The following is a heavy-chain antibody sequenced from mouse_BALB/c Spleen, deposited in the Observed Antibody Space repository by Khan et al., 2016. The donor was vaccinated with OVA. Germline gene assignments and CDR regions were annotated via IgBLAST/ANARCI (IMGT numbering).Heavy chain of an antibody. Sequence: EVQLVESGGGLVKPGGSLKVSCAASGFTFSNYALSWVRHTPEKRLEWVASISSGGTTYYPDSVKGRFTISRDDAMNILFLQMSSLRSEDTAMYYCARDYWFVYWGQGTLVTVSA. J-gene: IGHJ3*01. CDR3: ARDYWFVY. CDR2: ISSGGTT. V-gene: IGHV5-6-5*01. CDR1: GFTFSNYA.